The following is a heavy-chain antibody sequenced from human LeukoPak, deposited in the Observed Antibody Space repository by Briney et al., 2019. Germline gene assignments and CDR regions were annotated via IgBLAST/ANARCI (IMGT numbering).Heavy chain of an antibody. CDR3: ASGIAVAGMGNWFDP. V-gene: IGHV4-38-2*02. CDR2: IYHSGST. D-gene: IGHD6-19*01. CDR1: GYSISSGYY. J-gene: IGHJ5*02. Sequence: SETLSLTCSVSGYSISSGYYWGWIRQPPGKGLEWIGSIYHSGSTYYNASLKSRVTISVDTSKNQFSLKLSSVTAADTAVYYCASGIAVAGMGNWFDPWGQGTLVTVSS.